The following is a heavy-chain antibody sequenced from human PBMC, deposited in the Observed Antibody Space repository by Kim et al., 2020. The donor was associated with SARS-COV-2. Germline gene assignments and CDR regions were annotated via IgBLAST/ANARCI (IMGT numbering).Heavy chain of an antibody. J-gene: IGHJ6*01. CDR2: ICYDGSYK. CDR1: GFTFSNYA. D-gene: IGHD1-26*01. Sequence: GGSLRLSCAASGFTFSNYAMHWVRQAPGKGLEWVAVICYDGSYKSYADSVKGRFTISRDNSKNTMYLQMNSLRAEDTAVYYCAKDSGNCYYGVDV. CDR3: AKDSGNCYYGVDV. V-gene: IGHV3-30*18.